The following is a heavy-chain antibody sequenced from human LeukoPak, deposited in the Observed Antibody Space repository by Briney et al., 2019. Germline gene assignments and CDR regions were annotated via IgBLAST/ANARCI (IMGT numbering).Heavy chain of an antibody. CDR1: GFTFSSYE. Sequence: PGGSLRLSCAASGFTFSSYEMNWVRQAPGKGLEWVSYISSSGSTIYYADSVKGRFTISRDNAKNSLYLQMNSLRAEDTAVYYCAGGRYYYDRSGYYAAYFDYWGQGTLVTVSS. CDR3: AGGRYYYDRSGYYAAYFDY. J-gene: IGHJ4*02. V-gene: IGHV3-48*03. CDR2: ISSSGSTI. D-gene: IGHD3-22*01.